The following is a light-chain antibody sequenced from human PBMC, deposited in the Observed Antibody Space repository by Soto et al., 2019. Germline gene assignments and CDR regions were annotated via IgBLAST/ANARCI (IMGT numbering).Light chain of an antibody. Sequence: QSVLTQSSSASASLGSSVKLTCTLSSGHSSYIIAWHQQQPGKAPRYLMKLEGSGGYNKGSGVPDRFSGSSSGADRYLTISNLQSEDEAAYYCETWDSNPHVVFGAGAKLTVL. CDR1: SGHSSYI. CDR3: ETWDSNPHVV. V-gene: IGLV4-60*03. CDR2: LEGSGGY. J-gene: IGLJ2*01.